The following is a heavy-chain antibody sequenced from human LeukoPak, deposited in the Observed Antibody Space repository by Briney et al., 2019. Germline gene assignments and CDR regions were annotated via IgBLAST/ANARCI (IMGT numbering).Heavy chain of an antibody. V-gene: IGHV1-69*13. Sequence: SVKVSCKASGYTFTGYYMHWVRQAPGHGLEWMGGIIPIFGTLYYAQKFQGRVTITADESTSTAYMDLSSLRSEDTAVYYCARVNCGGDCYSDRGAFDIWGQGTMVTVSP. CDR2: IIPIFGTL. CDR1: GYTFTGYY. CDR3: ARVNCGGDCYSDRGAFDI. D-gene: IGHD2-21*02. J-gene: IGHJ3*02.